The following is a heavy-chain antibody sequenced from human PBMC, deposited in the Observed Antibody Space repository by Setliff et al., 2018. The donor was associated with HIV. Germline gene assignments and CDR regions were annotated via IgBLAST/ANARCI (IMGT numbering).Heavy chain of an antibody. D-gene: IGHD7-27*01. CDR1: GYRFSGYG. V-gene: IGHV1-18*01. CDR2: INIYSGNT. CDR3: ARELLTGDFNWFDP. Sequence: ASVKVSCKASGYRFSGYGISWVRQAPGQGLEWMGWINIYSGNTNYAQKFQGRVTMTTDTSTSTAYMELRSLRSDDTAVYYCARELLTGDFNWFDPWGQGTLVTVSS. J-gene: IGHJ5*02.